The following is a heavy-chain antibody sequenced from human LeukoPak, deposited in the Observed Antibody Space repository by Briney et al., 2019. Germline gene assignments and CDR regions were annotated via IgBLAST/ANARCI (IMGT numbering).Heavy chain of an antibody. V-gene: IGHV4-59*08. D-gene: IGHD3-9*01. J-gene: IGHJ4*02. Sequence: KPSETLSLTCTVSGGSISSYYWSWIRQPPRKGLEWSGYIYYSGSTNYNPSLKSRVTISVDTSTNQFSLRLSSVTAADTAVYYCASSGVNYEILTGSINGFDYWGQGTLVTVSS. CDR2: IYYSGST. CDR3: ASSGVNYEILTGSINGFDY. CDR1: GGSISSYY.